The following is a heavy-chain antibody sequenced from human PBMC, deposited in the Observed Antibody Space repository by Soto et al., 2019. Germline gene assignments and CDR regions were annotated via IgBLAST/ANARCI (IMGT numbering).Heavy chain of an antibody. Sequence: QVQLQQWGAGLLKPSETLSLTCAVYGGSFSGYYWSWIRQPPGKGLEWIGEINHSGSTNYNPSLRSRVTISVDTSKSQFSLTVCSVTAADTAGYYCAREHGRSWSRFDPWGQGTLVTVSS. CDR1: GGSFSGYY. V-gene: IGHV4-34*01. CDR2: INHSGST. D-gene: IGHD6-13*01. CDR3: AREHGRSWSRFDP. J-gene: IGHJ5*02.